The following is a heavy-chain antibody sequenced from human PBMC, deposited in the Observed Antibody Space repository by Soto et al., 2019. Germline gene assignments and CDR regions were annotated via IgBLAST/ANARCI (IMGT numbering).Heavy chain of an antibody. V-gene: IGHV4-59*01. CDR2: IYYSGST. CDR3: ARDIKAAAGNWYFDL. Sequence: PSETLSLTCTVSGGSISSYYWSWIRQPPGKGLEWIGYIYYSGSTNYNPSLKSRVTISVDTSKNQFSLKLSSVTAADTAVYYCARDIKAAAGNWYFDLWGRGTLVTVSS. CDR1: GGSISSYY. J-gene: IGHJ2*01. D-gene: IGHD6-13*01.